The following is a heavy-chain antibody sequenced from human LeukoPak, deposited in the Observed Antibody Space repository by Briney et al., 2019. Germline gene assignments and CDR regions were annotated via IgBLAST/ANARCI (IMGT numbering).Heavy chain of an antibody. CDR1: GGTFSSYS. CDR2: IIPMFHKT. J-gene: IGHJ4*02. CDR3: ARIPDSSVNGSEY. Sequence: SVKVSCKASGGTFSSYSISWVRQAPGQRLEWMGNIIPMFHKTNYAQILQGRVTITTDESTTTAYMELSSLRPEDTAVYYCARIPDSSVNGSEYWGQGTLVTVSS. V-gene: IGHV1-69*05. D-gene: IGHD3-22*01.